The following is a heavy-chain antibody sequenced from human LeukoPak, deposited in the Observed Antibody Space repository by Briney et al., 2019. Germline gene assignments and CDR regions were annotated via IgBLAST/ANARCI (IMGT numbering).Heavy chain of an antibody. CDR1: GGSISSYY. CDR2: IYTSGST. Sequence: PSETLSLTCTVSGGSISSYYWSWIRQPAGKGLEWIGRIYTSGSTNYNPSLKSRVTMSVDTSKNQFSPKLSSVTAADTAVYYCAREYYYDSSGYSTWWFDPWGQGTLVTVSS. D-gene: IGHD3-22*01. J-gene: IGHJ5*02. CDR3: AREYYYDSSGYSTWWFDP. V-gene: IGHV4-4*07.